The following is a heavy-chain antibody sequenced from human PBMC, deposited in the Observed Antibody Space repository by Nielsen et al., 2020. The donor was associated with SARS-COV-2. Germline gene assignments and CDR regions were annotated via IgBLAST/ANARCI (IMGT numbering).Heavy chain of an antibody. D-gene: IGHD3-10*01. J-gene: IGHJ3*02. V-gene: IGHV3-21*04. CDR1: GLTFSSV. CDR2: ISSTGTYI. Sequence: GESLKISCAGSGLTFSSVNWVRQAPGKGLEWVASISSTGTYIYYADPVKGRFTIFRDNPKISMYLQMNSLRAEDTAVYYCARDVPPPDYYGSGREAFDIWGQGTMVTVSS. CDR3: ARDVPPPDYYGSGREAFDI.